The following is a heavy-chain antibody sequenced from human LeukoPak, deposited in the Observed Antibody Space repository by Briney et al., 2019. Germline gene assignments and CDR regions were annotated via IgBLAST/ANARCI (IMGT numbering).Heavy chain of an antibody. CDR1: GFTVSSNS. J-gene: IGHJ4*02. D-gene: IGHD4/OR15-4a*01. V-gene: IGHV3-53*01. CDR3: ARWTGAYSHPYDY. CDR2: IYSDNT. Sequence: GGSLRLSCTVSGFTVSSNSMSWVRQAPGKGLEWVSFIYSDNTHYSDSVKGRFTISRDNSKNTLYLQMNSLRAEDTAVYYCARWTGAYSHPYDYWGQGTLVTVSS.